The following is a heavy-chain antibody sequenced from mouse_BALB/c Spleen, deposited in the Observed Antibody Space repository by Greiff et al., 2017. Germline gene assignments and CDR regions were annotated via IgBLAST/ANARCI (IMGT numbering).Heavy chain of an antibody. Sequence: EVMLVESGPSLVKPSQTLSLTCSVTGDSITSGYWNWIRKFPGNKLEYMGYISYSGSTYYNPSLKSRISITRDTSKNQYYLQLNSVTTEATATYYCARYNYGSIFYTMDYWGQGTTVTVAS. J-gene: IGHJ4*01. V-gene: IGHV3-8*02. CDR2: ISYSGST. CDR1: GDSITSGY. D-gene: IGHD1-1*01. CDR3: ARYNYGSIFYTMDY.